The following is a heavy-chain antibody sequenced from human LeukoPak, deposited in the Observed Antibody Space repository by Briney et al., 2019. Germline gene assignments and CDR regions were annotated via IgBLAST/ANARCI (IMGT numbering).Heavy chain of an antibody. V-gene: IGHV4-4*07. Sequence: SETLSLTCTVSGGSISSYYWSWIRQPAGKGLEWIGRIYTSGSTNYNPSLKSRVTMSVDTSKNQFSLKLSSVTAADTAVYYCARDRSAGGTNWFDPWGQGTLVTVSS. CDR2: IYTSGST. CDR3: ARDRSAGGTNWFDP. CDR1: GGSISSYY. J-gene: IGHJ5*02. D-gene: IGHD1/OR15-1a*01.